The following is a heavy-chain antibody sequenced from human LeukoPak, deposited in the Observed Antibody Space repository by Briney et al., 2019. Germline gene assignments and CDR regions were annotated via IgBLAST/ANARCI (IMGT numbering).Heavy chain of an antibody. D-gene: IGHD3-3*01. V-gene: IGHV1-2*06. Sequence: GASVKVSCKASGDTFTAHYIHWVRQAPGQGLEWMGRINPNSGGTNYAHKFHGRVTMSRDTSISTAYMELNRLRSDDTAVYYCARGFTIFGVVFIVDRIYYFDYWGQGTLVTVSS. J-gene: IGHJ4*02. CDR1: GDTFTAHY. CDR2: INPNSGGT. CDR3: ARGFTIFGVVFIVDRIYYFDY.